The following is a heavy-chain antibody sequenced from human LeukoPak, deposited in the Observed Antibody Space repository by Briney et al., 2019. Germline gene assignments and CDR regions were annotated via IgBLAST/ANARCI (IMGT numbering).Heavy chain of an antibody. J-gene: IGHJ6*03. CDR2: ISAYNGNT. D-gene: IGHD3-9*01. V-gene: IGHV1-18*01. Sequence: ASVKVSCKASGYTFTSYGISWVRQAPGQGLEWMGWISAYNGNTNYAQKLRGRVTMTTDTSTSTAYMELSSLRSEDTAVYYCARGPPGRLRYFEIRTYYYYYMDVWGKGTTVTVSS. CDR1: GYTFTSYG. CDR3: ARGPPGRLRYFEIRTYYYYYMDV.